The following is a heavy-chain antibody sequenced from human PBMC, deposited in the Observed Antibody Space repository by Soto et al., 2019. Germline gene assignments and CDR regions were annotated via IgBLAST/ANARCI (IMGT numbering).Heavy chain of an antibody. CDR3: ATGGHH. Sequence: SETLSLTCAVYGGSFSGYYWSWIRQPPGKGLEWIGEINHSGSTNYNPSLKSRVTISVDTSKNQFSLKLSSVTAADTAVYYCATGGHHWGQGTLVTVSS. CDR2: INHSGST. V-gene: IGHV4-34*01. CDR1: GGSFSGYY. J-gene: IGHJ4*02.